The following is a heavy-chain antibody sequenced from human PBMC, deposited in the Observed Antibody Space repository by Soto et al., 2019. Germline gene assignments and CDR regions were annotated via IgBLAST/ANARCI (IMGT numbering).Heavy chain of an antibody. V-gene: IGHV4-34*01. J-gene: IGHJ6*02. CDR2: INHSGST. Sequence: SETLSLTCAVYGVSFSGYYWSWIRQPPGTGLEWIGEINHSGSTNYNPSLKSRVTISVDTSKNQFSLKLSSVTAADTAVYYCARVRPHYGMDVWGQGTTVTVSS. CDR1: GVSFSGYY. CDR3: ARVRPHYGMDV.